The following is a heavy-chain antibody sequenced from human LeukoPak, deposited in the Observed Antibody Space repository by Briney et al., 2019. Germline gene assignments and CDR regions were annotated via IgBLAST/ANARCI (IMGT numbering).Heavy chain of an antibody. CDR1: GGSISSGSYY. CDR2: IYTSGST. D-gene: IGHD3-3*01. CDR3: ARITYYDFWSGYYTFDY. Sequence: SETLSLTCTVSGGSISSGSYYWSWRRQPAGKELEWIGRIYTSGSTNYNPSLKSRVTISVGTSKNQFSLKLSSVTAADTAVYYCARITYYDFWSGYYTFDYWGQGTLVTVSS. J-gene: IGHJ4*02. V-gene: IGHV4-61*02.